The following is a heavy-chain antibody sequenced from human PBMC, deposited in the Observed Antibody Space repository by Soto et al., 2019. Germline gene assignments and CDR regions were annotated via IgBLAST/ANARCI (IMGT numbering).Heavy chain of an antibody. J-gene: IGHJ6*02. CDR2: IIPIFGTA. D-gene: IGHD2-21*02. CDR1: GGTFSSYA. CDR3: ARESERGRLGDERAINYYYGMDV. Sequence: ASVKVSCKASGGTFSSYAISWVRQAPGQGLEWMGGIIPIFGTANYAQKFQGRVTITADESTSTAYMELSSLRSEDTAVYYCARESERGRLGDERAINYYYGMDVWGQGTTVTVSS. V-gene: IGHV1-69*13.